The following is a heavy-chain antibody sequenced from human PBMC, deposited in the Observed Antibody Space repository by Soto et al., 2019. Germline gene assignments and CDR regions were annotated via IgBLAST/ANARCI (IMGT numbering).Heavy chain of an antibody. CDR2: INQDGSEK. Sequence: GGSVRLSCAASGFTFITYWMDWVRQAPGKGLEWVANINQDGSEKNYVDSVKGRFTISRDNAKNSLYLQMSSLTAEDSALYYCSRSLDYWGQGTLVTVSS. CDR3: SRSLDY. J-gene: IGHJ4*02. CDR1: GFTFITYW. V-gene: IGHV3-7*01.